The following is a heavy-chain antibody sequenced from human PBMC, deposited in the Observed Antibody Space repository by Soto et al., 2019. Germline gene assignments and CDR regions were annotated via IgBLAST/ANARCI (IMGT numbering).Heavy chain of an antibody. CDR2: IYPGDSDT. CDR1: GYSFTSYW. D-gene: IGHD1-7*01. Sequence: GESLKISCKGSGYSFTSYWIGWVRQMPGKGLEWMGIIYPGDSDTRYSPSFQGQVTISANKSISTAYLQWSSLKASDTAMYYCARHEGLTGTTYYYYYGMDVWGQGTTVTVSS. CDR3: ARHEGLTGTTYYYYYGMDV. J-gene: IGHJ6*02. V-gene: IGHV5-51*01.